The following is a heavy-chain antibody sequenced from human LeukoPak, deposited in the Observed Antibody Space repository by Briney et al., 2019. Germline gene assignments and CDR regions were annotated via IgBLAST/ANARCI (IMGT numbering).Heavy chain of an antibody. CDR1: GFTVSSNY. J-gene: IGHJ5*02. D-gene: IGHD3-10*01. Sequence: GGSLRLSCAASGFTVSSNYMSWVRQAPGKGLEWVSVIYSGGSTYYADSVKGRLTISRDNSKNTLYLQMNSLRAEDTAVYYCARSLWFGELNWFDPWGQGTLVTVSS. CDR3: ARSLWFGELNWFDP. CDR2: IYSGGST. V-gene: IGHV3-66*01.